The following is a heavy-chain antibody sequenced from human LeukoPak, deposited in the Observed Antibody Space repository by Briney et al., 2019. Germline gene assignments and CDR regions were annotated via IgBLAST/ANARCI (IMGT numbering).Heavy chain of an antibody. V-gene: IGHV3-23*01. Sequence: GGSLRLSCAASGFTFDRSAMNWVRQAPGKGLEWVSASGTDGDTYYADSVKGRFTISRDNSKNTLYLQMTSLRAEDTAVYYCAKKTPGIYPYDYWGQGTLVTVSP. D-gene: IGHD6-13*01. CDR3: AKKTPGIYPYDY. CDR2: SGTDGDT. J-gene: IGHJ4*02. CDR1: GFTFDRSA.